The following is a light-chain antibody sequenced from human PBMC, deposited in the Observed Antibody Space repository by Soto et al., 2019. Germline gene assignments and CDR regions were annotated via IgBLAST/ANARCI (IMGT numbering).Light chain of an antibody. CDR2: EVT. CDR1: NSDVGGYNY. J-gene: IGLJ2*01. V-gene: IGLV2-14*01. CDR3: SSYKTYNTVV. Sequence: QSVLTQPASVSGSPGQSITISCTGTNSDVGGYNYVSWYQQHPGQAPKLMIYEVTNRPSGVSDRFSGSRSGNTASLTISGVQADDEADYFCSSYKTYNTVVFGGGTKVTVL.